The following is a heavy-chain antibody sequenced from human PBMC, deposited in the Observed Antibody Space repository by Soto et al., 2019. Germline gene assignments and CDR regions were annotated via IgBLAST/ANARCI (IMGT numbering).Heavy chain of an antibody. V-gene: IGHV4-30-4*01. CDR1: GGSISSGDYY. J-gene: IGHJ6*02. Sequence: SETLSLTCTVSGGSISSGDYYWSWIRQPPGKALEWIGHIYYRGSTYYNPSLKSRLSMSVDTSKSQFSLKLSSVTAVDTALYYCARVACRRYSYGMHVWGQGTTVPVCS. CDR3: ARVACRRYSYGMHV. CDR2: IYYRGST.